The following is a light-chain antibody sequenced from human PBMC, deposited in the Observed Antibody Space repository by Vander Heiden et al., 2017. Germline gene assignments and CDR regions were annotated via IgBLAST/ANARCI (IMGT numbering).Light chain of an antibody. CDR3: QSADSSGWV. V-gene: IGLV3-25*03. Sequence: SYELTQPPSVSVSPGQTARITCSGDALPKQYAYWYQQKPGQAPVLVIYKDRERPSGIPERFSGSSSGTTVTLTISGVQAEDEADYYCQSADSSGWVFGGGTKLTVL. J-gene: IGLJ3*02. CDR2: KDR. CDR1: ALPKQY.